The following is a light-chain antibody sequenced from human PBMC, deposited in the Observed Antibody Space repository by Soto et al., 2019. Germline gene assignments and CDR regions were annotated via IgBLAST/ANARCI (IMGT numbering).Light chain of an antibody. CDR1: QSVSSRS. V-gene: IGKV3-20*01. CDR2: AVS. J-gene: IGKJ4*01. Sequence: EIVLTQSPGTLSLSPGEGATLSCRASQSVSSRSLTWYQQTRGQAPRLIIYAVSTRATGIPDRFSGSWSGTDFPLTISILEPEFFAVYYCNQYHSSFTFGGGTKVEIK. CDR3: NQYHSSFT.